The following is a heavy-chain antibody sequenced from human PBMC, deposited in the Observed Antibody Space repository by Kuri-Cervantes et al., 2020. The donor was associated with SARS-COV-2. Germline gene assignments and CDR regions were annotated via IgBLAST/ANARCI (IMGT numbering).Heavy chain of an antibody. CDR1: GGPISSGSYY. CDR3: ARDGSFSPLYYYYYYMDV. V-gene: IGHV4-61*02. CDR2: ISTSGST. J-gene: IGHJ6*03. Sequence: SETLSLTCTVSGGPISSGSYYWSWIRQPAGKGLEWIGRISTSGSTNYNPSLKSRVTISVDTSKNQFSLKLSSVTAADTAVYYCARDGSFSPLYYYYYYMDVWGKGTTVTVSS. D-gene: IGHD2/OR15-2a*01.